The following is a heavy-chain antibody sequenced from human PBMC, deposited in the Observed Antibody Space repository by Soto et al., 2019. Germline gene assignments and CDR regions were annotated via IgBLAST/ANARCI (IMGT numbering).Heavy chain of an antibody. CDR2: IWYDGSNK. Sequence: GGSLRLSCAASGFTFSSYGMHWVRQAPGKGLEWVAVIWYDGSNKYYADSVKGRFTISRDNSKNTLYLQMNSLRAEDTAVYYRAREVGYSGYVHYYYYGMDVWGQGTTVTVSS. J-gene: IGHJ6*02. D-gene: IGHD5-12*01. CDR1: GFTFSSYG. CDR3: AREVGYSGYVHYYYYGMDV. V-gene: IGHV3-33*01.